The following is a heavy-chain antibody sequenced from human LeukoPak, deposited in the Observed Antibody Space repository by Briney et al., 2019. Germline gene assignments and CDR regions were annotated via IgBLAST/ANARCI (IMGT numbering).Heavy chain of an antibody. D-gene: IGHD4-17*01. J-gene: IGHJ4*02. CDR2: IIPIFGTA. Sequence: SVKVSCKASGGTFSSYAISWVRQAPGQGLEWMGGIIPIFGTANYAQKFQGRVTITADESTSTAYMELSSLRSEDTAVYYCAKDQVGVLWGTVTTKYFDYWGQGTLVTVSS. CDR1: GGTFSSYA. V-gene: IGHV1-69*13. CDR3: AKDQVGVLWGTVTTKYFDY.